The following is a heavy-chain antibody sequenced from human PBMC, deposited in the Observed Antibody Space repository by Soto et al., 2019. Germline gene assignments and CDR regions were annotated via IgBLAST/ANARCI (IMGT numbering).Heavy chain of an antibody. CDR2: INPNSGGT. CDR1: GYTFTGYY. J-gene: IGHJ6*02. CDR3: ARTRRASYYYYGMDV. Sequence: ASVKVSCKASGYTFTGYYMHWVRQAPGQGLEWMGWINPNSGGTNYAQKFQGWVTMTRDTSISTAYMELSRLRSDDTAVYYCARTRRASYYYYGMDVWGQGTTVTVSS. V-gene: IGHV1-2*04.